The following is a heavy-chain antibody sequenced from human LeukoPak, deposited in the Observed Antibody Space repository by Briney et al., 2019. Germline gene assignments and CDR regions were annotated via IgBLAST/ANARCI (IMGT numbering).Heavy chain of an antibody. Sequence: SETLSLTCTVSGYSISSGYYWGWIRQPPGKGLEWIGSIYHTGNTYYNPSLKSRVTISGDTSKNQFSLRLSSVTAADTAVYYCARLKYYYDSSGYRAEYFQHWGQGTLVTVSS. D-gene: IGHD3-22*01. V-gene: IGHV4-38-2*02. CDR1: GYSISSGYY. CDR3: ARLKYYYDSSGYRAEYFQH. J-gene: IGHJ1*01. CDR2: IYHTGNT.